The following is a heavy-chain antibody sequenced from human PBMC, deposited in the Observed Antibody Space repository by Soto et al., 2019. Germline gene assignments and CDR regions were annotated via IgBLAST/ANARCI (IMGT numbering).Heavy chain of an antibody. J-gene: IGHJ6*02. CDR3: ARSSSSAYYYYGMDV. D-gene: IGHD6-13*01. CDR2: ISAYNGNT. Sequence: ASVKVSCKASGYTFTSYGISWVRQAPGQGLEWMGWISAYNGNTNYAQKLQGRVTMTTDTSTSTAYMELRSLRSDDTAVYYCARSSSSAYYYYGMDVWGQGTTVTVSS. CDR1: GYTFTSYG. V-gene: IGHV1-18*04.